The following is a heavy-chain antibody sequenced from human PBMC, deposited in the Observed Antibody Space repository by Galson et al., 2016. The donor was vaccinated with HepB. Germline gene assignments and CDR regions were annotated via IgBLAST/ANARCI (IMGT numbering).Heavy chain of an antibody. CDR1: GYTFTNYG. CDR3: ATGLIPTSPGSRDY. CDR2: ISPYRGHT. J-gene: IGHJ4*02. D-gene: IGHD3-10*01. Sequence: SVKVSCKASGYTFTNYGLSWVRQAPGQGLQWMGWISPYRGHTEYTENLQGRVSMTADTSTRTAYMEMRSLGSDDTAVYYCATGLIPTSPGSRDYWGQGTLVTVSS. V-gene: IGHV1-18*01.